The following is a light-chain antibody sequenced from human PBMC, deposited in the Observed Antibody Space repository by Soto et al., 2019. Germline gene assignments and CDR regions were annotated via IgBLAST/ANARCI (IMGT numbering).Light chain of an antibody. CDR2: WAS. Sequence: DIVMTHSPDSLAVSLGERATINCKSSQSVLYSSNNKNYLAWYQQKPGQPPKLLIYWASTRESGVPDRFSGGGSGTDFTLTISSLQAEDVAVYYCQQYYSTPPTFGGGTKVDI. CDR1: QSVLYSSNNKNY. CDR3: QQYYSTPPT. J-gene: IGKJ4*01. V-gene: IGKV4-1*01.